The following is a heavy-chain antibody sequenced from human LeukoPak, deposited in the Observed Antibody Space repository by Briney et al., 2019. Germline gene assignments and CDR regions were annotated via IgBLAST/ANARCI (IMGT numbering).Heavy chain of an antibody. CDR3: AKATATEVAGVPPGDY. J-gene: IGHJ4*02. CDR1: GFTFNHYG. Sequence: GGSLRLSCAASGFTFNHYGMHWVRQAPGKGLEWVAVISYDGGMKFYADSVKGRFTISRDDSKNTLYLQMNSLRAEDTAVYYCAKATATEVAGVPPGDYWGQGTLVTVSS. CDR2: ISYDGGMK. D-gene: IGHD6-19*01. V-gene: IGHV3-30*18.